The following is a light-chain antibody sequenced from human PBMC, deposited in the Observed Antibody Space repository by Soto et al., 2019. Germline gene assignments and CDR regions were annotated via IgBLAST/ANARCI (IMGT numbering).Light chain of an antibody. CDR3: QQCGSSPWT. CDR1: QSVSSSY. CDR2: GAS. Sequence: EIALTQSPGPLSLSPGERATLSCRASQSVSSSYLAWYQQKPGQAPRPLIYGASSRAIGIPDRFSGSGSGTDFTLTISRLEPEDFAVYYCQQCGSSPWTFGQGTKVEI. J-gene: IGKJ1*01. V-gene: IGKV3-20*01.